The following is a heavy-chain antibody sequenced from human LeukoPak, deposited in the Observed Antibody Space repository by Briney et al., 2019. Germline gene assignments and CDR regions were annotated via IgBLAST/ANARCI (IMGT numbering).Heavy chain of an antibody. Sequence: PSETLSLTCTVSGGSISSYYWSWIRQPPGKGLEWIGYIYYSGSTNYNPSLNSRVTISVDTSKNQFSLKLSSVTAADTAVYYCARSAHYSQFDYWGQGTLVTVSS. CDR3: ARSAHYSQFDY. CDR1: GGSISSYY. CDR2: IYYSGST. V-gene: IGHV4-59*01. D-gene: IGHD3-22*01. J-gene: IGHJ4*02.